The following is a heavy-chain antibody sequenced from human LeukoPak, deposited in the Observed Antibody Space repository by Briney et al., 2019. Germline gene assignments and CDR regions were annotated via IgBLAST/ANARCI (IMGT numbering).Heavy chain of an antibody. CDR2: IYTSGST. CDR1: GGSISSGSYY. Sequence: SETLSLTCTVSGGSISSGSYYWSWIRQPAGKGLEWIGRIYTSGSTNYNPSLKSRVTISVDTSKNQFSLKLSSVTAADTAVYYCARLDYKGGFDYWGQGTLVTVSS. CDR3: ARLDYKGGFDY. D-gene: IGHD4-11*01. J-gene: IGHJ4*02. V-gene: IGHV4-61*02.